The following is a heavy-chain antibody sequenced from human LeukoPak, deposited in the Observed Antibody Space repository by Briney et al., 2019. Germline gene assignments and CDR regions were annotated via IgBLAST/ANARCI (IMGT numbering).Heavy chain of an antibody. J-gene: IGHJ6*02. CDR3: ARGQTTVVTPYYYYGMDV. CDR1: GFTFSSYA. V-gene: IGHV4-31*02. D-gene: IGHD4-23*01. Sequence: LRLSCAASGFTFSSYAMSWIRQHPGKGLEWIGYIYYSGSTYYNPSLKSRVTISVDTSKNQFSLKLSSVTAADTAVYYCARGQTTVVTPYYYYGMDVWGQGTTVTVSS. CDR2: IYYSGST.